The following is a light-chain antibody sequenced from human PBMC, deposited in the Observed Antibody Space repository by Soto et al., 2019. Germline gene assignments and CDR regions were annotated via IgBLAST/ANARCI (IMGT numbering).Light chain of an antibody. CDR3: QQYKVYPYT. CDR2: GAS. Sequence: QLTQSPSSLSASVGDRVTITCRASQDISRYLAWYQQRAGKAPKLLIYGASTLQSGVPSRFSGSGSGTEFTLTISSLRPDDFATFYCQQYKVYPYTFGQGTRLDI. J-gene: IGKJ2*01. CDR1: QDISRY. V-gene: IGKV1-9*01.